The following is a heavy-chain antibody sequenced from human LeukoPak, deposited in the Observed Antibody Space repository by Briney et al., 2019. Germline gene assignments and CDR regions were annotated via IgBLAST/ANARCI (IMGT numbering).Heavy chain of an antibody. CDR3: ARDSIAAYYFDN. V-gene: IGHV3-33*01. CDR2: IWLDGSNE. Sequence: GGSLRLSCAASGFTFSNYGMHWVRQAPGKGLEWVAVIWLDGSNEYYADSVKGRFTISRDNSKNTLYLQMTSLRAEDTGVYYCARDSIAAYYFDNWGQGTLVTVSS. D-gene: IGHD6-6*01. J-gene: IGHJ4*02. CDR1: GFTFSNYG.